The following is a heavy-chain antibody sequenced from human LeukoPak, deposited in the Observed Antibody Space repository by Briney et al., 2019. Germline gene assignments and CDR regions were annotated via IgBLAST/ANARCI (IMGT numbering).Heavy chain of an antibody. CDR2: INHSGST. CDR3: ARDPGTIFGAPGYMDV. J-gene: IGHJ6*03. D-gene: IGHD3-3*01. V-gene: IGHV4-34*01. Sequence: SETLSLTCAVYGGSFSGYYWSWIRQPPGKGLEWIGEINHSGSTNYNPSLKSRVTISVDTSKNQFSLKLSSVTAADTAVYYCARDPGTIFGAPGYMDVWGKGTTVTVSS. CDR1: GGSFSGYY.